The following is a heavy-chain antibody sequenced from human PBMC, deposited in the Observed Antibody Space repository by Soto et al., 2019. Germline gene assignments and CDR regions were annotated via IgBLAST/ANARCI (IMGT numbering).Heavy chain of an antibody. Sequence: QVQLVQSGAEVKKPGASVKVSCKASGSTFISYFIHWVRQAPGQGLEWMGVINPSGSRTSYAQKFQGRVTMTRDTSTSTAYMELSSLTSDDTAVYYCARDRQRLEYVSDYWGQGTLVTVSS. CDR3: ARDRQRLEYVSDY. D-gene: IGHD6-6*01. CDR2: INPSGSRT. V-gene: IGHV1-46*01. CDR1: GSTFISYF. J-gene: IGHJ4*02.